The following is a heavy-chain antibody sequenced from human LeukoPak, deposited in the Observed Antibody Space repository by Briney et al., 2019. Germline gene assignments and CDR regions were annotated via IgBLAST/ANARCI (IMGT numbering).Heavy chain of an antibody. V-gene: IGHV3-48*03. CDR1: GFTFSSYE. J-gene: IGHJ6*03. CDR2: ISSSGSTI. Sequence: GGSLRLSCAASGFTFSSYEVNWVRQAPGKGLEWVSYISSSGSTIYYADPVKGRFTISGDNAKNSLYLQMNSLRAEDTAVYYCARDGWDTAQRIYYYYYMDVWGKGTTVTVSS. D-gene: IGHD5-18*01. CDR3: ARDGWDTAQRIYYYYYMDV.